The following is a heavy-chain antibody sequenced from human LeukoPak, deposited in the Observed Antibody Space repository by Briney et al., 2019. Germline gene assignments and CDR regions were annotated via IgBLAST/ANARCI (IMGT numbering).Heavy chain of an antibody. CDR3: ARAPHCSSTSCHYYVMDV. CDR2: INGSGGST. Sequence: GGSLRLSCAASGFTFSSYAMSWVRQAPGKGLEWVSAINGSGGSTYYADSVKGRFTISRDNSKNTLYLQMNSLRADDTAVYYCARAPHCSSTSCHYYVMDVWGQGTTVTVSS. J-gene: IGHJ6*02. D-gene: IGHD2-2*01. CDR1: GFTFSSYA. V-gene: IGHV3-23*01.